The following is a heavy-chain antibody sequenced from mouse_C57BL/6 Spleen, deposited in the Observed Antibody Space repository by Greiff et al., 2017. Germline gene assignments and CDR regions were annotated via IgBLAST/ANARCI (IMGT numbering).Heavy chain of an antibody. V-gene: IGHV10-1*01. CDR3: VRHIYSNYFDY. J-gene: IGHJ2*01. D-gene: IGHD2-5*01. Sequence: EVQRVESGGGLVQPKGSLKLSCAASGFSFNTYAMNWVRQAPGKGLEWVARIRSKSNNYATYYADSVKDRFTISRDDSESMLYLQMNNLKTEDTAMYYCVRHIYSNYFDYWGQGTTLTVSS. CDR1: GFSFNTYA. CDR2: IRSKSNNYAT.